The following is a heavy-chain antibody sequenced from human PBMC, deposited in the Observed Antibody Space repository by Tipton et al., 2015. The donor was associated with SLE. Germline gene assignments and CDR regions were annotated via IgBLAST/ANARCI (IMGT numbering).Heavy chain of an antibody. CDR2: IDYTANP. D-gene: IGHD1-1*01. CDR1: GGSIGSFY. V-gene: IGHV4-59*01. J-gene: IGHJ4*02. CDR3: ARSWNDAPPDLGY. Sequence: LRLSCAASGGSIGSFYWSWIRQPPGKGLEWIGNIDYTANPNYSPSLKSRVTISIDTSTNHFSLKLRSVTAADTAVYYCARSWNDAPPDLGYWGQGTLVTVSS.